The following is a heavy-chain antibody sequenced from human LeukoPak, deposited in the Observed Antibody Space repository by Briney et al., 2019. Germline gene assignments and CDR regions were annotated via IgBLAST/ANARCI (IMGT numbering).Heavy chain of an antibody. CDR1: GGSLSTYY. Sequence: PSETLSLTCTASGGSLSTYYWSWIRQPAGKGLEWIGRIYATGSADYNPSLQSRVTLSADTSKNQLSLRLSSVTAADTAVYYCARNTPTITTRYYYYYMDVWGKGTTVTVSS. D-gene: IGHD4-11*01. CDR2: IYATGSA. J-gene: IGHJ6*03. V-gene: IGHV4-4*07. CDR3: ARNTPTITTRYYYYYMDV.